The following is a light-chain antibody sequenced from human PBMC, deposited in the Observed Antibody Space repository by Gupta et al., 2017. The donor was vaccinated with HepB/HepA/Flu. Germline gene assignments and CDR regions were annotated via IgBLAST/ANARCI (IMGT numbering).Light chain of an antibody. Sequence: TQPPLPSPVTLGQRPSISCRSSQSLLNGHANIYLNWIQQKPGQPPRLLIHPVSNRNSGVPDRFSGSGAGTEFTLTISRVEAEDVGVYYCNQSTYFPRTFGQGTKVEIK. CDR3: NQSTYFPRT. CDR2: PVS. V-gene: IGKV2-24*01. CDR1: QSLLNGHANIY. J-gene: IGKJ1*01.